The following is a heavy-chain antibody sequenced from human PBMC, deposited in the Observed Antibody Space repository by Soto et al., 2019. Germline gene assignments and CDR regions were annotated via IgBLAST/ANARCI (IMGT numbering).Heavy chain of an antibody. Sequence: SETLSLTCAVYGGSFSGYYWSWIRQPPGKGLEWIGEINHSGSTNYNPSLKSRVTISVDTSKNQFSLKLSSVTAADSAVYYCARGNVLRVYYWGQGTLVTVSS. D-gene: IGHD1-26*01. J-gene: IGHJ4*02. CDR3: ARGNVLRVYY. V-gene: IGHV4-34*01. CDR1: GGSFSGYY. CDR2: INHSGST.